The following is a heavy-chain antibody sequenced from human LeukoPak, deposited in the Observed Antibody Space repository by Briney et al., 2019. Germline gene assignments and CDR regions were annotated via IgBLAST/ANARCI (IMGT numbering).Heavy chain of an antibody. V-gene: IGHV4-39*01. Sequence: TSETLSLTCTVSGGSISSSSYYWGWIRQPPGKGLEWIGSIYYSGSTYYNPSLKSRVTISVDTSKNQFSLKLSSVTAADTAVYYCAMGGYYYDSSGYPRAQRYYYYYYMDVWGKGTTVTVSS. J-gene: IGHJ6*03. CDR3: AMGGYYYDSSGYPRAQRYYYYYYMDV. D-gene: IGHD3-22*01. CDR2: IYYSGST. CDR1: GGSISSSSYY.